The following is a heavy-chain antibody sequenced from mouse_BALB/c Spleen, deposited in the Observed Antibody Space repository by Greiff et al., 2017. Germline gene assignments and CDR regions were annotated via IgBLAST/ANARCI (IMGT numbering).Heavy chain of an antibody. Sequence: VKLQESGPGLVQPSQSLSITCTVSGFSLTSYGVHWVRQSPGKGLEWLGVIWSGGSTDYNAAFISRLSISKDNSKSQVFFKMNSLQANDTAIYYCARNDGYSFYAMDYWGQGTSVTVSS. D-gene: IGHD2-3*01. V-gene: IGHV2-2*02. CDR2: IWSGGST. CDR3: ARNDGYSFYAMDY. CDR1: GFSLTSYG. J-gene: IGHJ4*01.